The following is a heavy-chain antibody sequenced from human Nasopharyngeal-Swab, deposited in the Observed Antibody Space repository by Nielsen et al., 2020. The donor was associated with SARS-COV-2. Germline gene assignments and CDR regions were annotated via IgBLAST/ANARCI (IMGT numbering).Heavy chain of an antibody. V-gene: IGHV3-64*01. J-gene: IGHJ4*02. CDR3: ARDDSSGYYSFFDY. D-gene: IGHD3-22*01. CDR1: GFTFSRYA. CDR2: ISSNGGST. Sequence: GGSLRLSCAASGFTFSRYAMHWVRQAPGKGLEYVSVISSNGGSTYYANSVKGRFTISRDNSKNTLYLQMNSLRAEDTAVYYCARDDSSGYYSFFDYWGQGTLVTVSS.